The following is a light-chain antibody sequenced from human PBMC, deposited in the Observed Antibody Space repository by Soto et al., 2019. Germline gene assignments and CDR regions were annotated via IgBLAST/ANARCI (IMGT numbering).Light chain of an antibody. CDR1: SSDIGSYNL. J-gene: IGLJ2*01. V-gene: IGLV2-23*01. Sequence: QSVLTQPASVSGSPGQSITISCTGTSSDIGSYNLVSWYQQHPGKAPKLIIFEDTERPSGVSNRFSGSKSGNTASLTISGLQAEDEADYYCCSYAGSNTFLVLFGGGTKLTVL. CDR2: EDT. CDR3: CSYAGSNTFLVL.